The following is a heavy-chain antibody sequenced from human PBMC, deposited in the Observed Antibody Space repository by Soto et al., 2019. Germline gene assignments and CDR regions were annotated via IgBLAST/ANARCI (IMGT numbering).Heavy chain of an antibody. D-gene: IGHD3-3*01. CDR2: TRNKANSYTT. CDR1: GVTFSDHY. Sequence: GGSLRLSCAASGVTFSDHYMDWVRQAPGKGLEWVGRTRNKANSYTTEYAASVKGRFTISRDDSKNSLYLQMNSLKTEDTAVYYCARVVLRFLEWSPNAMDVWGKGTTVTVSS. V-gene: IGHV3-72*01. CDR3: ARVVLRFLEWSPNAMDV. J-gene: IGHJ6*03.